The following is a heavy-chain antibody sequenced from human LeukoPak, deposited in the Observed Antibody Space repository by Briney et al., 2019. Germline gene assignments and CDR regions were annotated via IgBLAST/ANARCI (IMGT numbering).Heavy chain of an antibody. Sequence: GGSLRLSCAASGFTFSSYSMNWVRQAPGKGLEWLSSISSSNFYIYYADSIKGRFTISRDGAKNSLYLQMNSLRAEDTAVYYCARVLDGYNLSPCDYWGQGTLVTVSS. V-gene: IGHV3-21*01. CDR3: ARVLDGYNLSPCDY. D-gene: IGHD5-24*01. J-gene: IGHJ4*02. CDR1: GFTFSSYS. CDR2: ISSSNFYI.